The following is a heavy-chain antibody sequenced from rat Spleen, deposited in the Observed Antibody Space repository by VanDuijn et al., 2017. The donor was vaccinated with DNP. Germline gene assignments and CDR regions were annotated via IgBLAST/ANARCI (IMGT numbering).Heavy chain of an antibody. CDR3: ARREFITTTLLWYFDF. CDR1: GFTFSDYA. CDR2: ISYDGSRT. D-gene: IGHD1-10*01. V-gene: IGHV5-17*01. J-gene: IGHJ1*01. Sequence: EVQLVESGGGLVQPGRSLKLSCAASGFTFSDYAMAWVRQAPKKGLEWVATISYDGSRTYYRDSVKGRFTISRDNAKSTLYLQMDSLRSEDTATYYCARREFITTTLLWYFDFWGPGTMVTVSS.